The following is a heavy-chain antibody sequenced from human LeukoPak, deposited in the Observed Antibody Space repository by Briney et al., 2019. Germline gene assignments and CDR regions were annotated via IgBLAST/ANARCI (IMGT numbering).Heavy chain of an antibody. D-gene: IGHD2-15*01. CDR2: IIPIFGTA. V-gene: IGHV1-69*13. CDR3: ARGSLVAVAATLYYYYGMDV. CDR1: GGTFSSYA. J-gene: IGHJ6*02. Sequence: SVKVSCKASGGTFSSYAISWVRQAPGQGLEWMGGIIPIFGTANYTQKFQGRVTITADESTSTAYMELSSLRSEDTAVYYCARGSLVAVAATLYYYYGMDVWGQGTTVTVSS.